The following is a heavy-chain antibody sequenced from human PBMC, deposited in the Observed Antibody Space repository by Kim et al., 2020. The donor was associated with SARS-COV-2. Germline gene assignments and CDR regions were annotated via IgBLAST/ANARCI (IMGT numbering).Heavy chain of an antibody. CDR1: GYTFTTYY. V-gene: IGHV1-46*01. J-gene: IGHJ6*02. Sequence: ASVKVSCKASGYTFTTYYMHWVRQAPGHGLEWMGIINPSGGSTSYAQKFQGRVTMTRGTSTSTVYMELSSLRSEDTAVYYCARGLYDSRGNSRPTLGMDVWGQGTTVTVSS. CDR2: INPSGGST. D-gene: IGHD3-22*01. CDR3: ARGLYDSRGNSRPTLGMDV.